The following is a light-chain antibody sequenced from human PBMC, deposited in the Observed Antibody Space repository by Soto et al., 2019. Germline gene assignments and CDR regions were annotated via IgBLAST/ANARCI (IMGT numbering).Light chain of an antibody. CDR1: QSVPRNY. CDR3: EQYGSSPRT. CDR2: GTS. J-gene: IGKJ1*01. V-gene: IGKV3-20*01. Sequence: EIVLTQSPGTLSLSPGERATLSCRASQSVPRNYLAWYQQKPGQAPRLLIYGTSSRATGIPDRFSGSGSGTDFTLTISRLEPEDSAVYYCEQYGSSPRTFGQGTKVDI.